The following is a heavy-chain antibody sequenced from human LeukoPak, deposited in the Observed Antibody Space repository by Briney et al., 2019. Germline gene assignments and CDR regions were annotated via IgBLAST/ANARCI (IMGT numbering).Heavy chain of an antibody. J-gene: IGHJ4*02. D-gene: IGHD5-18*01. CDR3: ARGGSDTAMAHDY. V-gene: IGHV3-74*01. CDR1: GFTFSSHW. Sequence: PGGSLRLSCAASGFTFSSHWMHWVRHAPGKGLMWVSRINRGGSRTDYADSVKGRFTISRDDAKNTLYLQLNSLRAEDTAVYFCARGGSDTAMAHDYWGQGTLVTVSS. CDR2: INRGGSRT.